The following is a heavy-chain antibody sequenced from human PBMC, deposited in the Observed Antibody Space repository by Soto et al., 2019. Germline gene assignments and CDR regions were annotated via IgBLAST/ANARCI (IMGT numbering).Heavy chain of an antibody. D-gene: IGHD3-22*01. CDR2: IDPSDSYA. V-gene: IGHV5-10-1*01. CDR3: ARHKAFYYYSSGA. J-gene: IGHJ5*01. Sequence: SLKISCKGSGYSFASYWISWVREMPEKGLAWMGRIDPSDSYANYSQSFQGHVTSSADKSISTAYLQWSSLRASDTAMYYCARHKAFYYYSSGAWGQGTMVTVSS. CDR1: GYSFASYW.